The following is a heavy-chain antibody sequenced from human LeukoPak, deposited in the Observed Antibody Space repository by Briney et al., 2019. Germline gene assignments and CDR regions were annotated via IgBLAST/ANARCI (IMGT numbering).Heavy chain of an antibody. V-gene: IGHV4-59*08. J-gene: IGHJ4*02. Sequence: PSETLSLICTVSGGSINSYYWRWIRQPPGKRLEWIGYVYYSGNTKYNPSLKSRVSISVDTSKNQFSLKLSSVTAADTAVYYCARHARENGYPFDYWGQGTLVPVS. CDR2: VYYSGNT. D-gene: IGHD5-24*01. CDR3: ARHARENGYPFDY. CDR1: GGSINSYY.